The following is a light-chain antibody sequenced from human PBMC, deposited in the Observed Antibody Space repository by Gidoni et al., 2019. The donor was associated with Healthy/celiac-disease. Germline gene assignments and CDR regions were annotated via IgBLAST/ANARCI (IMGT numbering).Light chain of an antibody. J-gene: IGKJ3*01. Sequence: DIQMTQSPSSLSASVGDRVTITCRASQSISSYLNWYQQKPGKAPKLLIYAASSLQSGVPSRFSGRGSGTDFNLTISRLQPEDFATYYCQQSYSTLIFTFGPGTKVDIK. CDR3: QQSYSTLIFT. CDR1: QSISSY. V-gene: IGKV1-39*01. CDR2: AAS.